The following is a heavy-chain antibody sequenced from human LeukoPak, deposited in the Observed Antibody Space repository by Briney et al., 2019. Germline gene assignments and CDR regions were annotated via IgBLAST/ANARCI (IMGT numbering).Heavy chain of an antibody. Sequence: SETLSLTCSVFGGSMSSYYWNWIRQPPGKGLEWAGYIHNSGSTNYNPSLRSRVSISVDTSKNQFSLKLSSVTAADTAVYYCARSSSWYKEEDYWGQGTLVTVSS. CDR2: IHNSGST. D-gene: IGHD6-13*01. V-gene: IGHV4-59*01. CDR1: GGSMSSYY. J-gene: IGHJ4*02. CDR3: ARSSSWYKEEDY.